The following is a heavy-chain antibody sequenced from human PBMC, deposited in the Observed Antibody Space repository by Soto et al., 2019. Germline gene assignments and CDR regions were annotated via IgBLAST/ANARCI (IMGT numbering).Heavy chain of an antibody. CDR1: GFAVSSSY. Sequence: EVQLVETGGDLIQSGGSLRLSCAASGFAVSSSYMMWVRQAPGKGLECISLTYTGGSTLYADSVKGRFTVSRDDSMNTLYLQRNSLRAEDTAVYYWGGDPPIPPAYAMASGARGPRSSSP. CDR3: GGDPPIPPAYAMAS. CDR2: TYTGGST. J-gene: IGHJ6*02. D-gene: IGHD2-2*02. V-gene: IGHV3-53*02.